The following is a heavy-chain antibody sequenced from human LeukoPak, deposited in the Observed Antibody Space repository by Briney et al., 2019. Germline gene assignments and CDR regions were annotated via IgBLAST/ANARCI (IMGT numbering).Heavy chain of an antibody. J-gene: IGHJ4*02. CDR1: GGSISSYY. V-gene: IGHV4-59*01. CDR3: ARVRIAAAGYYFDY. CDR2: IYYSGST. D-gene: IGHD6-13*01. Sequence: PSETLSLTCTVSGGSISSYYWSWIRQPPGKGLEWIGYIYYSGSTNYNPSLKSRVTISVDTSKNQFSLKLSSVTAADTAVYYCARVRIAAAGYYFDYWGQGTLVTVPS.